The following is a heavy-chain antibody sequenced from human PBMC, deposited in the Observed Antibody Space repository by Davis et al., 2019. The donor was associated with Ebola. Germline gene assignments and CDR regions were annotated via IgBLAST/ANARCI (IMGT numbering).Heavy chain of an antibody. CDR2: IIPIFGTA. J-gene: IGHJ6*02. CDR1: AGTFSSYA. V-gene: IGHV1-69*13. Sequence: SVKVSCKASAGTFSSYAISWVRQAPGQGLEWMGGIIPIFGTANYAQKFQGRVTITADESTSTAYMELSSLRSEDTAVYYCARDPRRRGNGMDVWGRGTTVTVSS. D-gene: IGHD3-16*01. CDR3: ARDPRRRGNGMDV.